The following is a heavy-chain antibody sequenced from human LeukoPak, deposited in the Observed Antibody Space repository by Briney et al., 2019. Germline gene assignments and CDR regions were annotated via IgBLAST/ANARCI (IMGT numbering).Heavy chain of an antibody. D-gene: IGHD6-19*01. CDR1: SYPFSSYG. Sequence: VASVKVSCKASSYPFSSYGISWVRQAPGQGLEWMGWISTYNGNTNYAQKFQGRVTMTTDTSTSTAYMELRSLTSDDTAVYFCARVFGIAVAGPYYFDYWGQGTLVTVSS. CDR3: ARVFGIAVAGPYYFDY. V-gene: IGHV1-18*01. CDR2: ISTYNGNT. J-gene: IGHJ4*02.